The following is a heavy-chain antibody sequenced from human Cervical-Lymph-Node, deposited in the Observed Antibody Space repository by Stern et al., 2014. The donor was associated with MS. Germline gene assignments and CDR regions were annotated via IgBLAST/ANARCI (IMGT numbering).Heavy chain of an antibody. CDR1: GFSLSNARMG. D-gene: IGHD5-24*01. CDR3: ARIRRPRWLQPGHFDY. Sequence: QVTLRESGPVLVKPTETLTLTCTVSGFSLSNARMGVSWIRQPPGKALEWLSTIFSNDEKSYSTSLKSRLTISKDTSKSQVVLTMTNMDPVDTATYYCARIRRPRWLQPGHFDYWGQGTLVTVSS. J-gene: IGHJ4*02. V-gene: IGHV2-26*01. CDR2: IFSNDEK.